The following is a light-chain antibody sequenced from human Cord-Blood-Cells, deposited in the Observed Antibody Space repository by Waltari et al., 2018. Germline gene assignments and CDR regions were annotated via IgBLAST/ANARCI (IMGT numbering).Light chain of an antibody. CDR2: EGS. CDR1: SSDVGSYNL. J-gene: IGLJ3*02. V-gene: IGLV2-23*01. CDR3: CSYAGSSTWV. Sequence: QSALTQPASVSGSPGQSITISCTGTSSDVGSYNLVSWYQPHPGKAPKLMIYEGSERPSVVSNRFSGPKSGNTASLTISVLQAEDEADYYCCSYAGSSTWVFGGGTKLTVL.